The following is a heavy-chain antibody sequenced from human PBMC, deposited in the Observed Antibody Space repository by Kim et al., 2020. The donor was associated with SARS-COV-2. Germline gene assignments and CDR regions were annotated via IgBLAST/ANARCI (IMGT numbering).Heavy chain of an antibody. J-gene: IGHJ6*02. CDR3: ARAVMWGVRALDV. D-gene: IGHD3-10*01. V-gene: IGHV4-34*01. Sequence: YNPSLKSLVTISVDTSKNQFSLKLSSVTAADTAVYYCARAVMWGVRALDVWGQGTTVTVSS.